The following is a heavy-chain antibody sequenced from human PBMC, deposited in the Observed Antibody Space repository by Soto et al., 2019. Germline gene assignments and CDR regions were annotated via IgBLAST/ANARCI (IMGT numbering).Heavy chain of an antibody. CDR1: GYSSSNYY. V-gene: IGHV1-46*01. CDR2: VNPYGASS. CDR3: ARVTTVWSN. D-gene: IGHD4-4*01. Sequence: QVQVVQSGAEVKEPGASVKVSCKASGYSSSNYYTHWVRQAPGQGLEWMGIVNPYGASSNYAQRFLGRVTLIRDRSTTTDYMDLSRLTSDDTAVYYCARVTTVWSNWGQGTRVTVSS. J-gene: IGHJ4*02.